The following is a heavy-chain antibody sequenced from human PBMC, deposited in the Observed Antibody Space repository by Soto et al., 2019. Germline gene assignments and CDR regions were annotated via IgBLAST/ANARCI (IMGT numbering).Heavy chain of an antibody. J-gene: IGHJ4*02. D-gene: IGHD3-3*01. CDR1: GSTYNTRG. V-gene: IGHV1-18*01. Sequence: RASVKVSCKASGSTYNTRGISWVRQAPGQGLEWMGWINSYNGNTKYAQRFQGRLTMTTDTSTSTSYMELRSLRSDDTAVYYCTRDDSPNDYWGQGTLVTVSS. CDR3: TRDDSPNDY. CDR2: INSYNGNT.